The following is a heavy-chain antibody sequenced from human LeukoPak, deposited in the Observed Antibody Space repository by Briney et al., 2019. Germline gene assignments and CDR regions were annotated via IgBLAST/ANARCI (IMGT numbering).Heavy chain of an antibody. CDR1: GFTFSNHA. Sequence: GGSLRLSCAASGFTFSNHAMSWVRQAPGKGLEWVSAITGSGGNTYYADSVKGRFTISRGNSKNTVFLQMNSLRAEDTAVYYCAKWGDYDVLTGYYVSDYWGQGTLVTVSS. V-gene: IGHV3-23*01. D-gene: IGHD3-9*01. CDR2: ITGSGGNT. J-gene: IGHJ4*02. CDR3: AKWGDYDVLTGYYVSDY.